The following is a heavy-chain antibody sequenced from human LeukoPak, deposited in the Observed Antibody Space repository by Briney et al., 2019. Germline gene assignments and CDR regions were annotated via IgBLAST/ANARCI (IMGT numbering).Heavy chain of an antibody. CDR1: GYTFTAYY. J-gene: IGHJ4*02. D-gene: IGHD6-6*01. CDR2: INPNSGGT. V-gene: IGHV1-2*02. Sequence: GSVKVSCKASGYTFTAYYMHWVRQAPGQGLEWMGWINPNSGGTNSSQKFQDRVTLTRDTSISTAYMELRSLRSDDTAVYYCARGGRLIAARMPFDYWGQGTLVTVSS. CDR3: ARGGRLIAARMPFDY.